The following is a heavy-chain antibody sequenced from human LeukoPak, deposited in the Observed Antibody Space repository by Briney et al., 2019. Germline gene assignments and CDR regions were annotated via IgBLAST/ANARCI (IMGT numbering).Heavy chain of an antibody. CDR3: ARSGYCSGGSCYYRHFDY. D-gene: IGHD2-15*01. CDR2: ISAYNGNT. V-gene: IGHV1-18*01. CDR1: GYTFTSYG. J-gene: IGHJ4*02. Sequence: VASVKVSCKASGYTFTSYGISWVRQAPGQGLEWMGWISAYNGNTNYAQKLQGRVTMTTDTSTSTAYMELRSLRSDDTAVYYCARSGYCSGGSCYYRHFDYWGQGTLVTVSS.